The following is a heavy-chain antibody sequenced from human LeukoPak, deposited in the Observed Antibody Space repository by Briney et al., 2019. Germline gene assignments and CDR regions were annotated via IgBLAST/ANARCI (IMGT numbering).Heavy chain of an antibody. CDR2: INHSGST. V-gene: IGHV4-34*01. CDR3: ARDREGSFDY. J-gene: IGHJ4*02. Sequence: SETLSLNCAVYGGSFSGYYWSWIRQPPGKGLEWIGEINHSGSTNYNPSLKSRVTISVDTSKNQFSLKLSSVTAADTAVYYRARDREGSFDYWGQGTLVTVSS. CDR1: GGSFSGYY.